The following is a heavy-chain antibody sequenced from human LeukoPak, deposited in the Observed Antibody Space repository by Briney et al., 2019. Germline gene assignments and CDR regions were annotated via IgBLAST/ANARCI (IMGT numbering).Heavy chain of an antibody. CDR1: GGSISSYY. J-gene: IGHJ4*02. V-gene: IGHV4-59*01. CDR3: ARAEVIMVRGVITYYFDY. Sequence: KPSETLSLTCTVSGGSISSYYWSWIRQPPGKGLEWIGYIYYSGSTNYNPSLKSRVTMSVDTSKNQFSLKLSSVTAADTAVYYCARAEVIMVRGVITYYFDYWGQGTLVTVSS. D-gene: IGHD3-10*01. CDR2: IYYSGST.